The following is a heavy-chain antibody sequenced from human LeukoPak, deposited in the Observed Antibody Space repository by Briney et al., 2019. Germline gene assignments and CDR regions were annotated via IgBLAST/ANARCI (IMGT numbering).Heavy chain of an antibody. J-gene: IGHJ5*02. CDR1: GGSISSGSYY. D-gene: IGHD3-9*01. V-gene: IGHV4-61*02. Sequence: SETLSLTCTVSGGSISSGSYYWSWIRQPAGKGLEWIGRIYTSGSTNYNPSLKSRVTISVDTSKNQFSLKLSSVTAADTAVYYCARVVDDILTVYSSNYFAPWGQGTLVTVSS. CDR3: ARVVDDILTVYSSNYFAP. CDR2: IYTSGST.